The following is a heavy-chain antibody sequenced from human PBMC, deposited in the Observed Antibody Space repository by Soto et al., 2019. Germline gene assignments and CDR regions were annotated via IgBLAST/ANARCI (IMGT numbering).Heavy chain of an antibody. CDR3: ARNRSDFGGYYGMDV. CDR2: IIPIFGTA. CDR1: GGTFSSYA. J-gene: IGHJ6*02. D-gene: IGHD3-16*01. V-gene: IGHV1-69*12. Sequence: QVQLVQSGAEVKKPGSSVKVSCKASGGTFSSYAISWVRQAPGQGLEWMGGIIPIFGTANYAQKFQGRVTITADESTSTAYMERSSLRSEDTAGYYRARNRSDFGGYYGMDVWGQGTTVTVSS.